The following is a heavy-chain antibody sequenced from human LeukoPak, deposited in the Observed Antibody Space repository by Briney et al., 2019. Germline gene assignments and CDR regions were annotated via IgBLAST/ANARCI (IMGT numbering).Heavy chain of an antibody. CDR1: GFIFTDYW. CDR2: IKYDGIDK. V-gene: IGHV3-7*01. Sequence: GGSLRLSCAASGFIFTDYWMNWVRQAPGKGLEWVAMIKYDGIDKQYLDSVKGRFTISRDNAKNSLYLDMNSLRAEDTAMYYCARDSRIAVAEDAFDIWGQGTMVTVSS. D-gene: IGHD6-19*01. CDR3: ARDSRIAVAEDAFDI. J-gene: IGHJ3*02.